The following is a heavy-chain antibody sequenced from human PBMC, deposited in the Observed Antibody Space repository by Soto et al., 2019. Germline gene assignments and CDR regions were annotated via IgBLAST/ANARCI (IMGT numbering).Heavy chain of an antibody. CDR3: TTDSYSTIIIVRFDY. Sequence: GGSLMLSCAASGFTLTNAWIDWVRQAPGKGLEWVGRIKSKTDGGTTDYAEPVKGRFAISRDDSNNMVYLQMNSLKIEDTAVYYCTTDSYSTIIIVRFDYWGHGTLVTVSS. J-gene: IGHJ4*01. D-gene: IGHD3-22*01. V-gene: IGHV3-15*07. CDR1: GFTLTNAW. CDR2: IKSKTDGGTT.